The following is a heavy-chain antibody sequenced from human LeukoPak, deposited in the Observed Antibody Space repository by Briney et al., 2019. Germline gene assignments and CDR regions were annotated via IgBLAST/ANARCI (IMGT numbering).Heavy chain of an antibody. CDR3: ASCRVYDFWSGYCFDY. J-gene: IGHJ4*02. CDR2: IYGGGST. CDR1: GFTVSSNY. Sequence: GGSLRLSCAASGFTVSSNYMSWVRQAPGKGLEWVSVIYGGGSTYYADSVKGRFAISRDTFENTVNLQMNSLRAEDTAVYYCASCRVYDFWSGYCFDYWGQGTLVTVSS. V-gene: IGHV3-53*01. D-gene: IGHD3-3*01.